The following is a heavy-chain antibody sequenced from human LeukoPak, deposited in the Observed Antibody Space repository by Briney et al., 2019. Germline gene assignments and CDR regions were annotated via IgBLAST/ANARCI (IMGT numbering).Heavy chain of an antibody. V-gene: IGHV4-30-4*08. D-gene: IGHD7-27*01. CDR1: GGSIRSGGYY. CDR3: ARAPKLTGDDYFDF. Sequence: SQTLSLTCTVSGGSIRSGGYYWSWIRQPPGKGLEWIGYIYYSGSTYYNPSLKSRIIISVDTSKNQFSLNLSSVTAADTAVYYCARAPKLTGDDYFDFWGQGTLVTVSS. J-gene: IGHJ4*02. CDR2: IYYSGST.